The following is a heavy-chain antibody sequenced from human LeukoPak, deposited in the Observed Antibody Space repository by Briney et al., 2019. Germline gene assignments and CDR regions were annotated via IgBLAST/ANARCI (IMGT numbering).Heavy chain of an antibody. CDR1: GGSISSYY. D-gene: IGHD3-22*01. Sequence: PSETLSLTCTVSGGSISSYYWSWVRQAPGKGLEWVANIKQDGSEKYYVDSVKGRFTISRDNAKNSLYLQMNSLRAEDTAVYYCARAEPYYDSSGYTIFDYWGQGTLVTVSS. CDR2: IKQDGSEK. V-gene: IGHV3-7*01. CDR3: ARAEPYYDSSGYTIFDY. J-gene: IGHJ4*02.